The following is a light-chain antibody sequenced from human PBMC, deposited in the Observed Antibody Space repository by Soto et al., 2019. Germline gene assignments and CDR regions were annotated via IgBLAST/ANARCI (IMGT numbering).Light chain of an antibody. Sequence: EIVLTQSPATLSLSPGERATLSCRASQSVSSYLAWYQQKPGQAPRLLIYDASNRATGIPARFSGSGSGTDFTLTISRLEPEDFAVYYCQQRSNWPPGLTFGGGTKGDIK. CDR1: QSVSSY. CDR2: DAS. CDR3: QQRSNWPPGLT. V-gene: IGKV3-11*01. J-gene: IGKJ4*01.